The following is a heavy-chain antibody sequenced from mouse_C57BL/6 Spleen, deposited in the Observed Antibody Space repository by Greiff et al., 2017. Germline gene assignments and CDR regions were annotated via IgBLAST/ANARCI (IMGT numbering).Heavy chain of an antibody. V-gene: IGHV1-15*01. CDR1: GYTFTDYE. CDR2: IDPETGGT. D-gene: IGHD1-1*01. Sequence: QVHVKQSGAELVRPGASVTLSCKASGYTFTDYEMHWVKQTPVHGLEWIGAIDPETGGTAYNQKFKGKAILTADKSSSTAYMELRSLTSEDSAVYYCTNRGSSPAWFAYWGQGTLVTVSA. J-gene: IGHJ3*01. CDR3: TNRGSSPAWFAY.